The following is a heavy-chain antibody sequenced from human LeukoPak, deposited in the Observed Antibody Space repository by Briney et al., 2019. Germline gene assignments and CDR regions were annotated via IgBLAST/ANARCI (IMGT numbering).Heavy chain of an antibody. CDR1: GFTVSSNY. J-gene: IGHJ4*02. CDR2: IYSGGST. D-gene: IGHD5-24*01. V-gene: IGHV3-66*01. Sequence: GGSLRLSCAASGFTVSSNYMSWVRQAPGKGLEWGSVIYSGGSTYYADSVKGRFTISRDNSKNTLYLQTNSLRAEDTAVYYCARGDGYNRLGYWGQGTLVTVSS. CDR3: ARGDGYNRLGY.